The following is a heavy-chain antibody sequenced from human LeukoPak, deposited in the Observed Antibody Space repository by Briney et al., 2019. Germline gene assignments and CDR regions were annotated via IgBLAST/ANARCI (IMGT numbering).Heavy chain of an antibody. CDR2: ISGDGVSP. CDR1: GFTFNNYA. V-gene: IGHV3-23*01. D-gene: IGHD4/OR15-4a*01. CDR3: ARDPGAFPYFFDH. Sequence: GGSLRLSCAASGFTFNNYALAWVRQTPEKGLECVSAISGDGVSPYYVDSVRGRFTISRDNSKNTLYLQMHSLRVEDTAVYFCARDPGAFPYFFDHWGQGTLVTVSS. J-gene: IGHJ4*02.